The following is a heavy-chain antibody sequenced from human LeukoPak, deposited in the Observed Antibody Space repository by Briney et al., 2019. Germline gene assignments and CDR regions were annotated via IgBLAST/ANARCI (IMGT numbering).Heavy chain of an antibody. CDR3: ARSPVASYFDY. D-gene: IGHD5-12*01. CDR1: GGSFSTYY. CDR2: LYYSGST. V-gene: IGHV4-59*01. Sequence: KPSETLSLTCSVSGGSFSTYYWRWIRQPPGKGLEWIGYLYYSGSTYYNPSLKSRVTISADTSKNQFSLSLSSVTAADTAVYYCARSPVASYFDYWGQGTLVTVSS. J-gene: IGHJ4*02.